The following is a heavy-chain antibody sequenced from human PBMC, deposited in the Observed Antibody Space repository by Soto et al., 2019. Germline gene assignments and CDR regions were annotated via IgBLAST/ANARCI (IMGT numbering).Heavy chain of an antibody. J-gene: IGHJ6*02. CDR1: GYTFTGYY. CDR3: ARGIGTNPPFYYYYGMDV. V-gene: IGHV1-2*04. Sequence: ASVKVSCKASGYTFTGYYMHWVRQAPGQGLEWMGWINPNSGGTNYAQKFQGWVTMTRDTSISTAYMELSRLRSDDTAVYYCARGIGTNPPFYYYYGMDVWGQGTTVTVSS. CDR2: INPNSGGT. D-gene: IGHD1-1*01.